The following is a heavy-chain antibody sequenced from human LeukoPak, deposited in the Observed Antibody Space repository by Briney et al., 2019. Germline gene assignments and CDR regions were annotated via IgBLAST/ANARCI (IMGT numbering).Heavy chain of an antibody. CDR1: GYTFTGQY. J-gene: IGHJ5*02. CDR3: ARELVVPAAMYPP. D-gene: IGHD2-2*01. V-gene: IGHV1-2*02. Sequence: ASVKVSCKASGYTFTGQYIHWVRQGPGQGLEWMGWINPKSGGTNYAQKFQGRVTMTRDTSISTAYMELSRLRSDDTAVYYCARELVVPAAMYPPWGQGTLVTASS. CDR2: INPKSGGT.